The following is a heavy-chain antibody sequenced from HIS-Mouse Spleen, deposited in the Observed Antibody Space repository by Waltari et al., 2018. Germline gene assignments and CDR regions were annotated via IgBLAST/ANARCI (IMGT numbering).Heavy chain of an antibody. CDR3: ARIAEGYSSGWYAFDY. CDR1: GFSLSTSGMC. V-gene: IGHV2-70*15. J-gene: IGHJ4*02. D-gene: IGHD6-19*01. Sequence: QVTLRESGPALVKPTQTLTLTSTFSGFSLSTSGMCVSWIRQPPGKALEWLARIDWDDDKYYSTSLKTRLTISKDTSKNQVVLTMTNMDPVDTATYYCARIAEGYSSGWYAFDYWGQGTLVTVSS. CDR2: IDWDDDK.